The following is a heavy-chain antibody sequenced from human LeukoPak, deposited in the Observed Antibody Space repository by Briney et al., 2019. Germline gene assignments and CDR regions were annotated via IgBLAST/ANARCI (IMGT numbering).Heavy chain of an antibody. J-gene: IGHJ4*02. CDR1: GFTFSTYA. V-gene: IGHV3-30*03. CDR3: ARGTGAYYY. CDR2: ISYDGSRE. D-gene: IGHD3-16*01. Sequence: GGSLRLSCAASGFTFSTYAMSWVRQAPGKGLEWVAVISYDGSREYYADSVKGRFTISRDNAKNSLYLQMNSLRDEDTAVYYCARGTGAYYYWGQGTLVTVSS.